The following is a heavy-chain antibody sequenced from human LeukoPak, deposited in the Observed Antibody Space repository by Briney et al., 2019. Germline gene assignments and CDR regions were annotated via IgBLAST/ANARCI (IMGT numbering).Heavy chain of an antibody. CDR1: GGSVSSGSYY. J-gene: IGHJ1*01. D-gene: IGHD3-9*01. Sequence: SETLSLTCTVSGGSVSSGSYYWSWIRQPPGKGLEWIGYIYYSEITNYNPSLKSRVTISVDTSKNQFSLKLSSVTAADTAVYYCASRYFDWLSGDAEYFQHWGQGTLVTVSS. V-gene: IGHV4-61*01. CDR2: IYYSEIT. CDR3: ASRYFDWLSGDAEYFQH.